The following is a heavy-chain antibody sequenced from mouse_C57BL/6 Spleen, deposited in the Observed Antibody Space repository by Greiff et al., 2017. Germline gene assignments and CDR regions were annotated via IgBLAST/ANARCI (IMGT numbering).Heavy chain of an antibody. CDR2: INPSNGGT. J-gene: IGHJ2*01. V-gene: IGHV1-53*01. Sequence: QVQLQQSGTELVKPGASVKLSCKASGYTFTSYWMHWVKQRPGQGLEWIGNINPSNGGTNYNEKFKSKATLTVDKSSSTAYMQPSSLTSEDSSVCYCARYYYRLGFDYWGQGTTLTVSS. CDR3: ARYYYRLGFDY. CDR1: GYTFTSYW. D-gene: IGHD2-12*01.